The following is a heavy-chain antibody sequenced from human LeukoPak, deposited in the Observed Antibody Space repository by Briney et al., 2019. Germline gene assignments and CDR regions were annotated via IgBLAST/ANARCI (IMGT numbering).Heavy chain of an antibody. V-gene: IGHV4-34*01. CDR2: INHSGST. D-gene: IGHD2-15*01. CDR3: ARGPVDRPIGY. J-gene: IGHJ4*02. Sequence: SETLSLTCAVYGGSFSGYYWSWIRQPPGKGLEWIGEINHSGSTNYNPSLKSRVTISVDTSKNQFSLKLSSVTAADTAVYYCARGPVDRPIGYWGQGTLVTVSS. CDR1: GGSFSGYY.